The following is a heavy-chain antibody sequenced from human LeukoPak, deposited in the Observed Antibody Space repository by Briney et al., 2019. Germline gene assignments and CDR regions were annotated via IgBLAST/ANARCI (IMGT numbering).Heavy chain of an antibody. D-gene: IGHD2-2*01. CDR3: ARGGRDLVVPAAYDY. J-gene: IGHJ4*02. CDR2: INPNSGGT. CDR1: GYTFTGYY. V-gene: IGHV1-2*02. Sequence: ASVKVSCKASGYTFTGYYMHWVRQAPGQGLEWMGWINPNSGGTNYAQKFQGRVTMTRDTSISTAYMELSRLRSDDTAVYYCARGGRDLVVPAAYDYWGQGTLVTVSS.